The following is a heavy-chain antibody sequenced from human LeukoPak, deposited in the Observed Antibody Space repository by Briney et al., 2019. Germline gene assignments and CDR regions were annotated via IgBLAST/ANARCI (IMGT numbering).Heavy chain of an antibody. Sequence: PGGSLRLSCAASEFTVSANYMNWVRQAPGKGLEWVSVIYPGGDTYYADSVEGRFTISRDTSKNTLLLLMNNLRAEDTAVYYCAGEPGIRNGMDVWGQGTTVTVSS. CDR3: AGEPGIRNGMDV. CDR2: IYPGGDT. J-gene: IGHJ6*02. CDR1: EFTVSANY. V-gene: IGHV3-53*01.